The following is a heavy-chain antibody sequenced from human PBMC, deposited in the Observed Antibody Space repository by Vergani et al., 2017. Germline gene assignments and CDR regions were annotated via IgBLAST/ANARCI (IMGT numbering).Heavy chain of an antibody. CDR2: IYYSGST. Sequence: QVQLQESGPGLVKPSETLSLTCTVSGGSISSYYWSWIRQPPGKGLEWIGYIYYSGSTNYNPSLKSPVTISVDTSKNPFSLKLSSVTAADTAVYYRARARLAAAGRRGIDVGGEGSSVTVSS. J-gene: IGHJ6*03. V-gene: IGHV4-59*01. CDR1: GGSISSYY. CDR3: ARARLAAAGRRGIDV. D-gene: IGHD6-13*01.